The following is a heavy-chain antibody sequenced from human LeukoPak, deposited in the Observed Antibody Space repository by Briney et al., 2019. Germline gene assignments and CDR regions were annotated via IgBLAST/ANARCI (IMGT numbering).Heavy chain of an antibody. Sequence: GGSLRLSCAASGFTFSSFAINWVRQAPGKGLEWVGRMRNKANSYTTENAASVKGRLTLSRDDSKRLVFLQLNSLKIEDTAVYYCARSPESGGNVFDIWGQGTMVTVSS. J-gene: IGHJ3*02. CDR3: ARSPESGGNVFDI. CDR1: GFTFSSFA. V-gene: IGHV3-72*01. CDR2: MRNKANSYTT. D-gene: IGHD3-16*01.